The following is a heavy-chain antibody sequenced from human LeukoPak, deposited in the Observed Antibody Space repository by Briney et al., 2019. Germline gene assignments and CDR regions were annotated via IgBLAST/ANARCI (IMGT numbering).Heavy chain of an antibody. CDR3: ATSLGPLTEY. Sequence: PGGSLRLSCAASGFPLSSYWMHWVRQTAGKGLVWVSRINSGGSGTSYADSVEGRFTISRDNAKNILYPQMNSLRAEDTALYYCATSLGPLTEYWGQGTLVTVSS. CDR1: GFPLSSYW. D-gene: IGHD7-27*01. J-gene: IGHJ4*02. V-gene: IGHV3-74*01. CDR2: INSGGSGT.